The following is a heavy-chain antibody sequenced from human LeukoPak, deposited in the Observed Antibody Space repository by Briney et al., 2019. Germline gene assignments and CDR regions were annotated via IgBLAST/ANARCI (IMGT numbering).Heavy chain of an antibody. D-gene: IGHD3-10*01. V-gene: IGHV3-30*02. J-gene: IGHJ4*02. CDR3: AKLGSGSYPGRTGYFDY. CDR1: GFTFSSYG. CDR2: IRYDGSNK. Sequence: AGGSLRLSCAASGFTFSSYGMHWVRQAPGKGLEWVAFIRYDGSNKYYADSVKGRFTISRDNSKNTLYLQMNSLRAEDTAVYYCAKLGSGSYPGRTGYFDYWGQGTLVTVSS.